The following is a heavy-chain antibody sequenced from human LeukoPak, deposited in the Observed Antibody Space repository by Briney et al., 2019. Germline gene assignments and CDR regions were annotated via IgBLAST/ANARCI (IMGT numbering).Heavy chain of an antibody. CDR3: TAKTKYYDFWSGYSGDDAFDI. D-gene: IGHD3-3*01. J-gene: IGHJ3*02. CDR1: GFTFSNAW. CDR2: IKSKTDGGTT. Sequence: GGSLRLSCAASGFTFSNAWMSWFRQAPGKGLEWVGRIKSKTDGGTTDYAAPVKGRLTISRDDSKNTLYLQMNSLKTEDTAVYYCTAKTKYYDFWSGYSGDDAFDIWGQGTMVTVSS. V-gene: IGHV3-15*01.